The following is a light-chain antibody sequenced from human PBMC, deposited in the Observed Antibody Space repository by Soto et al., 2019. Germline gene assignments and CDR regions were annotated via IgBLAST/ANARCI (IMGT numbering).Light chain of an antibody. Sequence: SYELTQPPSVSVAPGQTARITCGGSNVGSKSVHWYQQKPGQAPVLVIYDDSDRPSGIPERFSGSNSGNTATLTISRVEVGDEADFYCQVWHTSRDQEVFGGGTKLTVL. CDR3: QVWHTSRDQEV. CDR1: NVGSKS. V-gene: IGLV3-21*02. J-gene: IGLJ2*01. CDR2: DDS.